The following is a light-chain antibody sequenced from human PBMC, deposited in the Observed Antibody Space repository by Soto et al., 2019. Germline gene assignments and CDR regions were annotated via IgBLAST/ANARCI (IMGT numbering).Light chain of an antibody. J-gene: IGKJ2*01. CDR2: TAY. V-gene: IGKV1-27*01. CDR1: QGISDH. CDR3: QKYSSAPYT. Sequence: DIQMTQSPSSLSVSVGDTVAITCRASQGISDHLAWYQRKPGKSPKLLIFTAYALQPGVPSRFSGSGSGTEFPLTISGLHPEYVATYYCQKYSSAPYTFGQGTKLELK.